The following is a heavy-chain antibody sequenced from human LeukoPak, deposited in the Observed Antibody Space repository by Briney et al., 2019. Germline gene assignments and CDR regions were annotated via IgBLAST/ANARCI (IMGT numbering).Heavy chain of an antibody. Sequence: GGSLRLSCAASGFTFTTYWMHWVRQAPGKGLVWVSHINSDGSITSYADSVKGRFTISRDNAKNTLYLQMNSLRAEDTAVYYCARDRGVIAAAGTFGYWGQGTLVTVSS. D-gene: IGHD6-13*01. J-gene: IGHJ4*02. CDR1: GFTFTTYW. V-gene: IGHV3-74*01. CDR3: ARDRGVIAAAGTFGY. CDR2: INSDGSIT.